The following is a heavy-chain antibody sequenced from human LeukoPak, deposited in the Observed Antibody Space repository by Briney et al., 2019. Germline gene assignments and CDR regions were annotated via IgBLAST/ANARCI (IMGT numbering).Heavy chain of an antibody. CDR1: GGSISTFY. V-gene: IGHV4-59*08. CDR3: ARQNYDVRAYRYYGVDV. J-gene: IGHJ6*02. D-gene: IGHD3-22*01. Sequence: PSGTLSLTCTVSGGSISTFYWSWIRQSPVKGLEWIGYIFHTGSTDYNPSLKSRVTISVDTSKNQFSLKLSSVTAADTAVYYCARQNYDVRAYRYYGVDVWGQGTTVTVSS. CDR2: IFHTGST.